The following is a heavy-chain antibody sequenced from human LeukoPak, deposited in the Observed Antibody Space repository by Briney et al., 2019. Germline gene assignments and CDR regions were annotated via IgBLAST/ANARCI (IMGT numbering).Heavy chain of an antibody. Sequence: SETLSLTCTVSGGSISSYYWSWIRQPPGKGLEWIGYIYYSGSTNYNPSLKSRVTISVDTSKNQFSLKLSSVTAADTAVYYCARLEQGYRDYWGQGTLVTVPS. D-gene: IGHD5-24*01. CDR3: ARLEQGYRDY. CDR2: IYYSGST. CDR1: GGSISSYY. J-gene: IGHJ4*02. V-gene: IGHV4-59*01.